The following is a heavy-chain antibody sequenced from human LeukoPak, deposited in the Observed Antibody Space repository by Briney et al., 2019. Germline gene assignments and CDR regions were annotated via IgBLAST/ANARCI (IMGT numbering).Heavy chain of an antibody. CDR1: GHTFTSYG. CDR2: ISAYNGNK. J-gene: IGHJ4*02. D-gene: IGHD5-12*01. V-gene: IGHV1-18*01. Sequence: GASVEASGKPFGHTFTSYGVSWWREAPGQGLEWLGGISAYNGNKNYTQKLQARVTMTTDTSTSTAYMELRRLRSDDTAVYYCERPKYSGYEVGSFDYWGQGTLVTVSS. CDR3: ERPKYSGYEVGSFDY.